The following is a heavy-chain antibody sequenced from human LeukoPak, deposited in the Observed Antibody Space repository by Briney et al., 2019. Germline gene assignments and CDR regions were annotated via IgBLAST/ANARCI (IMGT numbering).Heavy chain of an antibody. V-gene: IGHV4-39*07. CDR1: GGSISSSSYD. CDR2: IYYSGST. D-gene: IGHD6-13*01. J-gene: IGHJ5*02. Sequence: PSETLSLTCTVSGGSISSSSYDWGWIRQPPGKGLEWIGSIYYSGSTYYNPSLKSRVTISVDTSKNQFSLKLSSVTAADTAVYYCARDPLSSSWYGTLTYNWFDPWGQGTLVTVSS. CDR3: ARDPLSSSWYGTLTYNWFDP.